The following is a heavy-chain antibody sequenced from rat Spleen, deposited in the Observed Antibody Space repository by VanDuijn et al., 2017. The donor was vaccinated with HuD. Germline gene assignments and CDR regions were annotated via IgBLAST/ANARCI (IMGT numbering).Heavy chain of an antibody. D-gene: IGHD1-1*01. CDR2: ISTGGDDT. CDR3: SRTFYYFNNYVFFDH. V-gene: IGHV5-25*01. Sequence: EVQLVESGGGLVLPGRSMKLSCAASGFTFSNYYMAWVRQAPTKGLEWVASISTGGDDTYYRDSVKGRFTISRNNAKSTLYLQMDSLRSEDTAIYYCSRTFYYFNNYVFFDHWGQGVMVTVSS. CDR1: GFTFSNYY. J-gene: IGHJ2*01.